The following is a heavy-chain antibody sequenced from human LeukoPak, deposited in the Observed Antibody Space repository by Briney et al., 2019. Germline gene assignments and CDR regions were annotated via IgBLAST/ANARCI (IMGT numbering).Heavy chain of an antibody. CDR3: ARKNFWSGYSDAFDI. V-gene: IGHV1-69*05. D-gene: IGHD3-3*01. J-gene: IGHJ3*02. Sequence: ASVKVSCKASGYTFTSYAISWVRQAPGQGLEWMGGIIPIFGTANYAQKFQGRVTITTDESTSTAYMELSSLRSEDTAVYYCARKNFWSGYSDAFDIWGQGTMVTVSS. CDR1: GYTFTSYA. CDR2: IIPIFGTA.